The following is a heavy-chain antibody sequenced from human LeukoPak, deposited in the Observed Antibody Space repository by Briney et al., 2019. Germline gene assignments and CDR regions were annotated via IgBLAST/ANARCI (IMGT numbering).Heavy chain of an antibody. CDR2: IYYSGST. J-gene: IGHJ6*03. CDR1: SGSISSYY. D-gene: IGHD3-10*01. V-gene: IGHV4-59*12. CDR3: ARVRVYYYYMDV. Sequence: SETLSLTCTVSSGSISSYYWSWIRQPPGKGLEWIGYIYYSGSTNYNPSLKSGVTISVDTPKNQFSLKLSSVTAADTAVYYCARVRVYYYYMDVWGKGTTVTVSS.